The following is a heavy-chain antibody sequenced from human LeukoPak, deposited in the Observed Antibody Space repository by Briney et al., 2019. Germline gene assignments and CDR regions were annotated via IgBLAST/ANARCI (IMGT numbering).Heavy chain of an antibody. Sequence: APVKVSCKASGYTFTSYGISWVRQAPGQGLEWMGWISAYNGNTNYAQKLQGRVTMTTDTSTSTAYMELRSLRSDDTAVYYCARTHAYDILTGYYNRYFDYWGQGTLVTVSS. J-gene: IGHJ4*02. CDR1: GYTFTSYG. CDR3: ARTHAYDILTGYYNRYFDY. V-gene: IGHV1-18*04. CDR2: ISAYNGNT. D-gene: IGHD3-9*01.